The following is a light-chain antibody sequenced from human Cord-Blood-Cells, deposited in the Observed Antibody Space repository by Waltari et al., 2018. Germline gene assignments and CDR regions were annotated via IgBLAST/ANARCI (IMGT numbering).Light chain of an antibody. V-gene: IGKV1-39*01. CDR2: AAS. J-gene: IGKJ3*01. CDR1: QSISSY. Sequence: DIQMTQSPSSLSASVGDRVTITCRASQSISSYLNWYQQKPGKAPKLLIYAASSLKSGVPSRVSGSGSGTDFTLTISSLQPEDFATYYCQQSYSTPFTFGPGTKVDIK. CDR3: QQSYSTPFT.